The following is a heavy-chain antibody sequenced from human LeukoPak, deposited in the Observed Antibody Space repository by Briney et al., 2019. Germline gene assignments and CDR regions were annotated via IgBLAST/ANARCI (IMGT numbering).Heavy chain of an antibody. CDR2: ISGSGGST. V-gene: IGHV3-23*01. J-gene: IGHJ6*03. D-gene: IGHD2-15*01. CDR3: ATNGGVCSGSSCYYYYYYMDV. CDR1: GFTFSSYA. Sequence: GGSLRLSCAASGFTFSSYAMSWVRQAPGKGLEWVSAISGSGGSTYYADSVKGRFTISRDNSKNTLYLQMNSLRAEDTAVYYCATNGGVCSGSSCYYYYYYMDVWGKGTTVTVSS.